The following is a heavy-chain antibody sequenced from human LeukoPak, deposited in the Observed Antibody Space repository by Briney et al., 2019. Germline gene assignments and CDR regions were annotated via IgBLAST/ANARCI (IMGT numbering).Heavy chain of an antibody. V-gene: IGHV4-59*01. D-gene: IGHD6-19*01. CDR2: TYSDGST. Sequence: PSETLSLTCTVSGGSLSGFYWSWICQSPRLGLEWIGLTYSDGSTMYNPSLTSRVTISVDTSKNQISLRLTSVTAADTAIYYCARDVVAVPGFDNWFDPWGQGTLVTVSS. CDR1: GGSLSGFY. J-gene: IGHJ5*02. CDR3: ARDVVAVPGFDNWFDP.